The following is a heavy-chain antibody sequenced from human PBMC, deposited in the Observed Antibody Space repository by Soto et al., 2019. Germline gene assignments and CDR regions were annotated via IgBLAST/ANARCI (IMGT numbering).Heavy chain of an antibody. D-gene: IGHD2-15*01. J-gene: IGHJ4*02. CDR3: ARATRYCSGGSCYVDY. CDR2: INHSGST. V-gene: IGHV4-34*01. CDR1: GGSFSGYY. Sequence: PSETLSLTCAVYGGSFSGYYWSWRRQPPGKGLEWIGEINHSGSTNYNPSLKSRVTISVDTSKNQFSLKLSSVTAADTAVYYCARATRYCSGGSCYVDYWGQGTLVTVSS.